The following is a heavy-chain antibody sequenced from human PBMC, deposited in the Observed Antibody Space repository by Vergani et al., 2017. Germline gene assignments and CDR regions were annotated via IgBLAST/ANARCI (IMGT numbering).Heavy chain of an antibody. D-gene: IGHD2-2*01. CDR1: GFSFNSYW. Sequence: VQLVESGGGLVKPGGSLRLSCAASGFSFNSYWMHWVRQVPGKGLLWVSRIKSDGSITAYADSVKGRFTISRDNAQNTLYLQMNSLRVEDTGVYYCAKDVTSGTLGTSWFDPWGQGTLVTVSS. J-gene: IGHJ5*02. V-gene: IGHV3-74*03. CDR2: IKSDGSIT. CDR3: AKDVTSGTLGTSWFDP.